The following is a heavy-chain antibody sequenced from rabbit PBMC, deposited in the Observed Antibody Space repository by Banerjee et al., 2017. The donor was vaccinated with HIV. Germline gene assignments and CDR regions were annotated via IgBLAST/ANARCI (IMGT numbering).Heavy chain of an antibody. J-gene: IGHJ6*01. V-gene: IGHV1S47*01. CDR2: IYNGDGST. D-gene: IGHD1-1*01. CDR1: GFDFSSNA. Sequence: EESGGDLVKPGASLTLTCKASGFDFSSNAMCWVRQAPGKGPEWIACIYNGDGSTYNASWVNGRFTISRSTSLNTVTLQMTSLTVADTATYFCARDILPGYYYGMDLWGQGTLVTVS. CDR3: ARDILPGYYYGMDL.